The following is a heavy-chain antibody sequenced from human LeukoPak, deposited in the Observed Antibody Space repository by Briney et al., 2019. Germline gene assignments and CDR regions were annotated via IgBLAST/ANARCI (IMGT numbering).Heavy chain of an antibody. CDR3: ARDEVVPAAMLSSWFDP. CDR2: IYHSGST. Sequence: SETLSLTCTVSGYSISSGYYWGWIRQPPGKGLEWIGSIYHSGSTYYNPSLKSRVTISVDTSKNQFSLKLSSVTAADTAVYYCARDEVVPAAMLSSWFDPWGQGTLATVSS. J-gene: IGHJ5*02. D-gene: IGHD2-2*01. CDR1: GYSISSGYY. V-gene: IGHV4-38-2*02.